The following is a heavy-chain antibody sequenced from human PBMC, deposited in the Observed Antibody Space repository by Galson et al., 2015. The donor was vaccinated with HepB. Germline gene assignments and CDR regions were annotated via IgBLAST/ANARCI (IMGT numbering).Heavy chain of an antibody. CDR1: GFTFSHYA. V-gene: IGHV3-23*01. J-gene: IGHJ4*02. CDR2: VTGSGVSK. D-gene: IGHD5-12*01. Sequence: SLRLSCAASGFTFSHYAMSWVRQAPGKGLECGSGVTGSGVSKYYADSVEGRFTISRDNSKNTLYLQMNSLRAEDTAVYYCAKDYSAYFHYDFYYWGQGTLVTVSS. CDR3: AKDYSAYFHYDFYY.